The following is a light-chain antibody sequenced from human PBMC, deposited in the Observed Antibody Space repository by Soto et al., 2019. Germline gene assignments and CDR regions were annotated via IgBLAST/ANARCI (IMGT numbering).Light chain of an antibody. J-gene: IGLJ3*02. CDR3: SSYTNTGTLVV. V-gene: IGLV2-14*01. CDR1: GSDIGTYNF. CDR2: EVA. Sequence: QSALTQPASVSGSPGQSITLSCSGSGSDIGTYNFVSWYQHHPGRAPKLIISEVANRPSGVSDRFSGSKSGSLASLTISGLQANDEAVYYCSSYTNTGTLVVFGVGTKLTVL.